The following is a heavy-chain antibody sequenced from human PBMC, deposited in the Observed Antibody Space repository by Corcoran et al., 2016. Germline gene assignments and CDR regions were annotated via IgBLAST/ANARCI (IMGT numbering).Heavy chain of an antibody. V-gene: IGHV2-70*01. CDR3: ARSDYYGSVSYYTPFDY. J-gene: IGHJ4*02. D-gene: IGHD3-10*01. CDR1: GFSLSTSGMC. Sequence: QVTLRESGPALVKPTQTLTLTCTFSGFSLSTSGMCVSWIRQPPGKALEWLALIDWDDDKYYSTSLKTRLTISKDTSKNQVVLTMTNLDPVDPATYYCARSDYYGSVSYYTPFDYWGQGTLVTVSS. CDR2: IDWDDDK.